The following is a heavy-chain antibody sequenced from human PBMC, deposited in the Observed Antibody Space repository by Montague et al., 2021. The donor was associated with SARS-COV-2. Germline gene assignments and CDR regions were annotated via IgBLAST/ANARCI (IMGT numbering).Heavy chain of an antibody. J-gene: IGHJ5*02. Sequence: SETLSLTCAVSGGSFSNNFWTWIRQPPGKGLEWIGEINRSGSTNYNLSLKSRLSISIDTSKTQFYLNLRSSTAADTAIYYCARIGYYDRSGFVDFVRWFDPWGPGTLVTVSS. CDR2: INRSGST. V-gene: IGHV4-34*01. CDR3: ARIGYYDRSGFVDFVRWFDP. D-gene: IGHD3-22*01. CDR1: GGSFSNNF.